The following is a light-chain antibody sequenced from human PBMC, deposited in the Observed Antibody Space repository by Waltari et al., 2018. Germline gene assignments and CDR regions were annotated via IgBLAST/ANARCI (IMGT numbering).Light chain of an antibody. CDR2: GAS. CDR1: QSLSKKY. J-gene: IGKJ2*01. V-gene: IGKV3-20*01. CDR3: QQYGSSVMYT. Sequence: SLSPGERVTLSCRASQSLSKKYLAWYQQKPGQAPRLLIYGASSRAAGIPDRFSGSGSGTDFTLTISRLEPEDFAMYYCQQYGSSVMYTFGQGTKLEIK.